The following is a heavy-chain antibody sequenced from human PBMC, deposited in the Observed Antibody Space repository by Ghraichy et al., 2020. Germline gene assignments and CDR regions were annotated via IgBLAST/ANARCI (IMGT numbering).Heavy chain of an antibody. CDR2: ISGSGGST. D-gene: IGHD2-2*01. Sequence: GGSLRLSCAASGFTFSSYAMSWVRQAPGKGLEWVSTISGSGGSTYYADSAKGRFTISRDNSKNTQYLQMNSLTAEDTAVYYCAKEGHADNCRSTSCYFDYWGQGTLVTVSS. V-gene: IGHV3-23*01. CDR1: GFTFSSYA. CDR3: AKEGHADNCRSTSCYFDY. J-gene: IGHJ4*02.